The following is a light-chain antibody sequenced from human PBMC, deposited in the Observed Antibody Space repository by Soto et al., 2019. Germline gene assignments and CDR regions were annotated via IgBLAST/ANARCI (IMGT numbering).Light chain of an antibody. CDR1: QYINTR. J-gene: IGKJ1*01. Sequence: EIVLTQSPATLSSFPGDRVTLSCRASQYINTRLAWYQHRPGQAPRLLIYQTSIRAAGIPARFSASGSGTDFTLTISRLEPEDFGVYYCQQYGSSSRTFGQGTKVDIK. CDR2: QTS. V-gene: IGKV3-20*01. CDR3: QQYGSSSRT.